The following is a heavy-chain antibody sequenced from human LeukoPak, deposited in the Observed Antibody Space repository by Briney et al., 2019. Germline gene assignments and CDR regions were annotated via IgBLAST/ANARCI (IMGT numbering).Heavy chain of an antibody. CDR1: GFTFSFYT. Sequence: PGGSLRLSCAASGFTFSFYTMNWVRQAPGKGLEWVSYISSSSRAFYYADSVKGRFTISRDNAKNSLYLQMNSLRDEDTAVFYCVARGLSSDYWGQGTLVTVSS. CDR2: ISSSSRAF. J-gene: IGHJ4*02. CDR3: VARGLSSDY. V-gene: IGHV3-48*02.